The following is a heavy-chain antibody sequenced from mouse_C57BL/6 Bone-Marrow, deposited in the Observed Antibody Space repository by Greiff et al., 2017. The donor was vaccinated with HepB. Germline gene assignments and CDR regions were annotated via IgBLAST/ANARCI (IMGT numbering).Heavy chain of an antibody. CDR3: AREDYDEGFAY. CDR2: IYPGDGDT. CDR1: GYAFSSSW. D-gene: IGHD2-4*01. J-gene: IGHJ3*01. Sequence: VQLQQSGPELVKPGASVKISCKASGYAFSSSWMNWVKQRPGKGLEWIGRIYPGDGDTNYNGKFKGKATLTADKSSSTAYMQLSSLTSEDSAVYFCAREDYDEGFAYWGQGTLVTVSA. V-gene: IGHV1-82*01.